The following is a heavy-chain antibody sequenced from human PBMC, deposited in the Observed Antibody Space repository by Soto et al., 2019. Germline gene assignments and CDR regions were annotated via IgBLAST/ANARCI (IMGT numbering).Heavy chain of an antibody. CDR1: GDSISNSRW. CDR2: IFHTGDT. D-gene: IGHD6-19*01. CDR3: AYSTGWYRLDV. V-gene: IGHV4-4*02. Sequence: QVQLQESGPGLVKPSGTLSLTCAVSGDSISNSRWWTWVRQPPGKGLEWIGDIFHTGDTNYNPALKSLLFISVDKSQTQFSLKVSSVTAADTAVYYCAYSTGWYRLDVWGQGTVVTVSS. J-gene: IGHJ3*01.